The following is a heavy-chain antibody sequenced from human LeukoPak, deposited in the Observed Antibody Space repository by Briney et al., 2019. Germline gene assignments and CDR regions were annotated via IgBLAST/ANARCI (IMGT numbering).Heavy chain of an antibody. Sequence: GGSLRLSCAASGFTFSSYSMNWVRQAPGKGLEWVAMIYYDGSNTYYADSVKGRFTISRDNPKNTVFLQMKSLRAEDTAVYYCAKALGYCSGGSCYDFDYWGQGTLVTVSS. CDR1: GFTFSSYS. J-gene: IGHJ4*02. D-gene: IGHD2-15*01. CDR2: IYYDGSNT. CDR3: AKALGYCSGGSCYDFDY. V-gene: IGHV3-30*18.